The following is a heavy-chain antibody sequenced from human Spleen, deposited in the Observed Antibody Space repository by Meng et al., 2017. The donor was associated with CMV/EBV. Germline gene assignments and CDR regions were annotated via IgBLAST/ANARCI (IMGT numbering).Heavy chain of an antibody. CDR3: ARDPEYSYSILDS. D-gene: IGHD1-26*01. CDR2: TYYRSKWHN. CDR1: GDSVSNNGAA. Sequence: VQLQQSGPGLVQPSQTLSLTCAISGDSVSNNGAAWNWVRQSPSRGLEWLGRTYYRSKWHNDYAPSVKSRITINPDTSKNQFSLQLNSVTPEDTAVYYCARDPEYSYSILDSWGQGILVTVSS. V-gene: IGHV6-1*01. J-gene: IGHJ4*02.